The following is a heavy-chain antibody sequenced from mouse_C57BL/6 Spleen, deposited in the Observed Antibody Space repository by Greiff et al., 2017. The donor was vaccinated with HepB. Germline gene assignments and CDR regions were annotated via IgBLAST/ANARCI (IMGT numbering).Heavy chain of an antibody. CDR1: GYTFTSYW. J-gene: IGHJ4*01. V-gene: IGHV1-72*01. CDR3: ARGKGPYDYDDPYAMDY. CDR2: IDPNSGGT. Sequence: QVQLQQPGAELVKPGASVKLSCKASGYTFTSYWMHWVKQRPGRGLEWIGRIDPNSGGTKYNEKFKSKATLTVDKPSSTAYMQLSSLTSEDSAVYYCARGKGPYDYDDPYAMDYWGQGTSVTVSS. D-gene: IGHD2-4*01.